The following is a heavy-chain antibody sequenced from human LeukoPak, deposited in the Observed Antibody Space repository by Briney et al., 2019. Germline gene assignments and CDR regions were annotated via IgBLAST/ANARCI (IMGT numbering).Heavy chain of an antibody. CDR2: IYPGNSDT. J-gene: IGHJ4*02. Sequence: GESLEISCQGFGYSFSTYWIAWVRQMPGKGLERMGVIYPGNSDTRYSPSFQGHVTISADKSITTAYLQWSSLKASDTAKYYCARLGGYSSGWYVQYWGQGTLVTASS. V-gene: IGHV5-51*01. CDR1: GYSFSTYW. D-gene: IGHD6-19*01. CDR3: ARLGGYSSGWYVQY.